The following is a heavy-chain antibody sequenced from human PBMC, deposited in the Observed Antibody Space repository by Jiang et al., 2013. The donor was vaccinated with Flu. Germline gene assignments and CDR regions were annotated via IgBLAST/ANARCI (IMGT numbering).Heavy chain of an antibody. CDR2: ISGRGGST. V-gene: IGHV3-23*01. CDR3: AKDLDYYDSAFDI. D-gene: IGHD3-22*01. Sequence: SAISGRGGSTYYADSVKGRFTISRDNSKNTLYLQMNSLRAEDTAVYYCAKDLDYYDSAFDIWGQGTMVTVSS. J-gene: IGHJ3*02.